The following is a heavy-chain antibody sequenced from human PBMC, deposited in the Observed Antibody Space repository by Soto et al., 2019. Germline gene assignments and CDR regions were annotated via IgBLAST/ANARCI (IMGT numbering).Heavy chain of an antibody. V-gene: IGHV4-4*02. J-gene: IGHJ3*02. Sequence: SETLSVTCAVSGGSISTSNWWSWVRQPAGKGLEWIGQIYHSGNTNYNPSLRSRVTISLDKSKNQFSLKLSSVTAADTAVYYCAIEKVGVTAVHVFDIWGQGTMVTVSS. CDR2: IYHSGNT. CDR3: AIEKVGVTAVHVFDI. D-gene: IGHD1-26*01. CDR1: GGSISTSNW.